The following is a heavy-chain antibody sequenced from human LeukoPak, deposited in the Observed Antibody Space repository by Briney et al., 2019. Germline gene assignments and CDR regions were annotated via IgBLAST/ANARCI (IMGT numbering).Heavy chain of an antibody. CDR1: GYTFTGYY. V-gene: IGHV1-2*02. D-gene: IGHD3-16*02. CDR2: INPNSGGT. J-gene: IGHJ4*02. Sequence: VASVKVSCKASGYTFTGYYMHWVRQAPGQGLEWVGWINPNSGGTNYAQKFQGRVTMTRDTSISTAYMELSRLRSDDTAVYYCASPKGSQGDYVWGSYRYDYWGQGTLVTVSS. CDR3: ASPKGSQGDYVWGSYRYDY.